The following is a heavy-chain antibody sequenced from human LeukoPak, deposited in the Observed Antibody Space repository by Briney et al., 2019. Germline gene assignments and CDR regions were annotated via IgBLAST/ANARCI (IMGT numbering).Heavy chain of an antibody. Sequence: GGSLRLSCAASGFTFSSYGMHWVRQAPGKGLEWVAFIRYDGSNKYYADSVKGRFTISRDNSKNTLYLQMNSLRAEDTAVYYCARDPRYSNGWYNHWGQGTLVTVSS. CDR1: GFTFSSYG. J-gene: IGHJ5*02. D-gene: IGHD6-19*01. V-gene: IGHV3-30*02. CDR2: IRYDGSNK. CDR3: ARDPRYSNGWYNH.